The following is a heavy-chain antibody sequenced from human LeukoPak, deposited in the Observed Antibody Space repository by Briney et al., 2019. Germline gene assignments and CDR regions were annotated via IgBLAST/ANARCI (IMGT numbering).Heavy chain of an antibody. CDR2: IIPILGIA. Sequence: SVKVSCKASGGTFSSYTISWVRQAPGQGLEWMGRIIPILGIANHAQKFQGRVTITADKSTSTAYMELSSLRSEDTAVYYCARDSNIVVVPAAIRDGSVGGERYDYWGQGTLVTVSS. J-gene: IGHJ4*02. CDR3: ARDSNIVVVPAAIRDGSVGGERYDY. CDR1: GGTFSSYT. D-gene: IGHD2-2*02. V-gene: IGHV1-69*04.